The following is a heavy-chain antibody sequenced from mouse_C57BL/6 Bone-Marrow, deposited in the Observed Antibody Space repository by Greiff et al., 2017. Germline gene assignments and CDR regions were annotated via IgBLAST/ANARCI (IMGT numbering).Heavy chain of an antibody. CDR1: GYSITSGYY. D-gene: IGHD1-1*01. J-gene: IGHJ2*01. CDR3: ARTDYGSRYYFDY. Sequence: VQLQQSGPGLVKPSQSLSLTCSVTGYSITSGYYWNWIRQFPGNKLEWMGYISYDGSNNYNPSLKNRISITRDTSKNQFFLKLNSVTTEDTATYYCARTDYGSRYYFDYWGQGTTLTVSS. V-gene: IGHV3-6*01. CDR2: ISYDGSN.